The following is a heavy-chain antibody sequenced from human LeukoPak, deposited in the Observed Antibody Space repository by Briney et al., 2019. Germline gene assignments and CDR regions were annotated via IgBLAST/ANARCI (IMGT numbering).Heavy chain of an antibody. V-gene: IGHV3-30*02. D-gene: IGHD6-13*01. Sequence: GGSLRLSCAASGFTFSSYGMHWVRQAPGKGLEWVAFIRYDGSNKYYADSVKGRFTISRDNSKNTLYLQMNSLRAEDTAVYYCAKWPGIAAAGDYWGQGTLVTVSS. CDR3: AKWPGIAAAGDY. CDR1: GFTFSSYG. J-gene: IGHJ4*02. CDR2: IRYDGSNK.